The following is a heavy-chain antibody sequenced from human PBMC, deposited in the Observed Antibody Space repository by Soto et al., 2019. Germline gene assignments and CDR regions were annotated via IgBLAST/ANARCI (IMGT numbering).Heavy chain of an antibody. J-gene: IGHJ2*01. CDR2: IYSGGTT. Sequence: EVQLAETGGGLIQPGGSLRLSCAVSGFSVGSNYMSWVRQAPGKGLEWVSVIYSGGTTHDADSVKGRFTTSRDNSKNMVYLQMNSLRVEDTAVYYCARSSRGGNAGYFNLWGRGTLVTVSS. D-gene: IGHD2-15*01. CDR3: ARSSRGGNAGYFNL. V-gene: IGHV3-53*02. CDR1: GFSVGSNY.